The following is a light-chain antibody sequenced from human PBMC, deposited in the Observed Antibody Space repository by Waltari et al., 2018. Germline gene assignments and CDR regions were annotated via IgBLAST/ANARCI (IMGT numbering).Light chain of an antibody. CDR2: LGS. CDR1: QSLLHSNGYNY. Sequence: DILMTQSPLSLPVTPGEPASISCRSSQSLLHSNGYNYLDWYLQKPGQSPQVLIYLGSNRASGVPDRFSGSGSGTDFTLNISRVEAEDVGVYHCMQILQPARTFGQGTRLEIK. J-gene: IGKJ2*01. V-gene: IGKV2-28*01. CDR3: MQILQPART.